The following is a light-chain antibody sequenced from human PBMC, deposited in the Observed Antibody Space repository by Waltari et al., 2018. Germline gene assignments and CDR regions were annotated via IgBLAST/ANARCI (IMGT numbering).Light chain of an antibody. J-gene: IGKJ2*01. CDR3: QQAHTFPYT. CDR2: GAS. CDR1: QDVSTW. V-gene: IGKV1-12*01. Sequence: DIQMTQSPSSVSASVGDRVTITCRASQDVSTWLAWFQQKPGKAPNLLIYGASSLPSGVPSRFTGTGSGTEFTLTISSLQPDDFATYYCQQAHTFPYTFGQRTNLEIK.